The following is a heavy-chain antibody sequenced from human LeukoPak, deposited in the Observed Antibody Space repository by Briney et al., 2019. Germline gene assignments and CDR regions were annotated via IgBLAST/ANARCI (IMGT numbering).Heavy chain of an antibody. D-gene: IGHD1-26*01. CDR2: INSDGSST. Sequence: GGSLRLSCAASGFTFSSYWMHWVRQAPGKGLVWVSRINSDGSSTSYADSVKGRFTISRDNAKNTLYLQMNSLRAEDTAVYYCARDRRQWELLLTYYFDYWGQGTLVTVSS. J-gene: IGHJ4*02. V-gene: IGHV3-74*01. CDR1: GFTFSSYW. CDR3: ARDRRQWELLLTYYFDY.